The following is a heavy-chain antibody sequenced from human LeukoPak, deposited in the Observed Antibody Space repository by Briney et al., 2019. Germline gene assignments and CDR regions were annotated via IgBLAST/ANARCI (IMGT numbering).Heavy chain of an antibody. J-gene: IGHJ6*02. Sequence: VASLKVSCKASGGTSSSYSISWVRQAPGQGLEWMGGIIPIFGTANYAQNFQGRVTITADESSSTAFMELSSLRSEDTAVYYCARASLARGTPFYFGMDVWGQGTTVIVSS. CDR3: ARASLARGTPFYFGMDV. CDR1: GGTSSSYS. V-gene: IGHV1-69*01. D-gene: IGHD2-15*01. CDR2: IIPIFGTA.